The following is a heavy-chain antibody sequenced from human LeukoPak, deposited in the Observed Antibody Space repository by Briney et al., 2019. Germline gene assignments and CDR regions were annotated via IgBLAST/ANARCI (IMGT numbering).Heavy chain of an antibody. V-gene: IGHV1-2*02. Sequence: GASVKVSCKASGYTFTGYYMHWVRQAPGQGLEWMGWINPNSGGTNYAQKFQGRVTMTRDTSISTAYMELSRLRSDDTAVYYCARDGVWRSRPRGYMDVWGKGTTVTVSS. CDR2: INPNSGGT. CDR1: GYTFTGYY. D-gene: IGHD6-13*01. J-gene: IGHJ6*03. CDR3: ARDGVWRSRPRGYMDV.